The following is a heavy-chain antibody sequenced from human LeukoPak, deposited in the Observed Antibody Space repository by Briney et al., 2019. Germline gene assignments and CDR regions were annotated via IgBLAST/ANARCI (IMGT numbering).Heavy chain of an antibody. J-gene: IGHJ3*02. CDR2: INPSGGST. CDR3: ARVWQQLAPDEAFDI. V-gene: IGHV1-46*01. D-gene: IGHD6-13*01. CDR1: GYTFTSYY. Sequence: ASVKVSCKASGYTFTSYYMHWVRQAPGQGLEWMGIINPSGGSTSYAQKFQGSVTMTRDTSTSTVYMELSSLRSEDTAVYYCARVWQQLAPDEAFDIWGQGTMVTVSS.